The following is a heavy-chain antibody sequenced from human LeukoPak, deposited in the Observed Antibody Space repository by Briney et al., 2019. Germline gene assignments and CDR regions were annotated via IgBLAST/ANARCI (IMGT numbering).Heavy chain of an antibody. J-gene: IGHJ4*02. CDR3: AKASRGYDFWYIYFDY. Sequence: LTGGSLRLSCAASGFTFSSYAMSWVRQAPGKGLEWVSAISGSGGSTYYADSVKGRFTISRDNSKNTLYLQMNSLRAEDTAVYYCAKASRGYDFWYIYFDYWGQGTLVTVSS. CDR1: GFTFSSYA. V-gene: IGHV3-23*01. CDR2: ISGSGGST. D-gene: IGHD3-3*01.